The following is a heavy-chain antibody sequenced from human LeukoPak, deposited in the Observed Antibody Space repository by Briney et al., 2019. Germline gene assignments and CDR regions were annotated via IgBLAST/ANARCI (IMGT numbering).Heavy chain of an antibody. CDR1: GFTFSDYW. D-gene: IGHD1-1*01. V-gene: IGHV3-7*01. CDR2: INQDESEK. Sequence: GGSLRLSCAASGFTFSDYWMSWVRQAPGKGLEWVADINQDESEKNHVDSVRGRFTISRDNAENSLYLQMNSLRAEDTALYYCARESRPEGRLIDIDFWGQGTLDTVSS. J-gene: IGHJ4*02. CDR3: ARESRPEGRLIDIDF.